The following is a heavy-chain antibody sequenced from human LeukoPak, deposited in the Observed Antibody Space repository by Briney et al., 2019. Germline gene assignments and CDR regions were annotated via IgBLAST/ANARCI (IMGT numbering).Heavy chain of an antibody. CDR2: ISWNSGNI. CDR1: GFTFDDYA. V-gene: IGHV3-9*03. D-gene: IGHD2-15*01. Sequence: GGSLRLSCAASGFTFDDYAMHWVRQAPGKGLEWVSGISWNSGNIGYGDSVKGRFTISRDNAKNSLYLQMNSLRAEDMALYYCANSMGGGLGGALDIWGQGTMVTVPS. J-gene: IGHJ3*02. CDR3: ANSMGGGLGGALDI.